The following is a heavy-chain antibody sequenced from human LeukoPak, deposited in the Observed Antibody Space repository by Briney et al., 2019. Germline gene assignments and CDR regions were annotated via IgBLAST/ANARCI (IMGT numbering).Heavy chain of an antibody. CDR3: ARGRSIAAPGPRSLFDY. Sequence: VASVKVSCKASGYTFTKYCMHWVRQAPGQGLEWMGIIDPSGGSTSYAQTFQGRVTMTRDTSPSTFYMELSSPRSEDTAVYYCARGRSIAAPGPRSLFDYWGQGTLVSVSS. CDR1: GYTFTKYC. V-gene: IGHV1-46*01. D-gene: IGHD6-13*01. CDR2: IDPSGGST. J-gene: IGHJ4*02.